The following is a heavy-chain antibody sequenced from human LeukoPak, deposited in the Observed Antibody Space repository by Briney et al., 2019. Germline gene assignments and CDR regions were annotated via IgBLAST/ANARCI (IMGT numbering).Heavy chain of an antibody. D-gene: IGHD2-2*01. CDR2: ISTGSRYI. J-gene: IGHJ3*02. CDR3: ARHSEGPVNDAFDI. V-gene: IGHV3-21*04. Sequence: GGSLRLSCAASGFTFISYDMNWVRQAPGQGLEWVSSISTGSRYIYYADSVKGRFTISRDNAKKSLYLQMNSLRAEDTAVYYCARHSEGPVNDAFDIWGQGTKVTVSS. CDR1: GFTFISYD.